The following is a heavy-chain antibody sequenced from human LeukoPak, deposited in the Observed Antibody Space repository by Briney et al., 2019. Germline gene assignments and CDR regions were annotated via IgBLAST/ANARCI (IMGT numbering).Heavy chain of an antibody. V-gene: IGHV4-39*07. CDR2: INHSGST. D-gene: IGHD5-24*01. CDR1: GGSISSSSYY. Sequence: SETLSLTCTVSGGSISSSSYYWSWIRQPPGKGLEWIGEINHSGSTNYNPSLKSRVTISVDTSKNQFSLKLRSVTAADTAVYYCARRAYNGRGHTFQHWGQGTLVTVSS. CDR3: ARRAYNGRGHTFQH. J-gene: IGHJ1*01.